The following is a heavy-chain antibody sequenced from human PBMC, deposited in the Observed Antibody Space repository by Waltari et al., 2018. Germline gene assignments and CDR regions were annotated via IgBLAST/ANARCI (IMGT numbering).Heavy chain of an antibody. CDR1: GGSISSGSYY. CDR2: IYTSGST. CDR3: ARSQFDAFDI. Sequence: QVQLQESGPGLVKPSQTLSLTCTVSGGSISSGSYYWSWIRQPAGKGLEWIGYIYTSGSTNYNPSLKRRVTISVDTSKNQFSLKLSSVTAADTAVYYCARSQFDAFDIWGQGTMVTVSS. V-gene: IGHV4-61*09. J-gene: IGHJ3*02.